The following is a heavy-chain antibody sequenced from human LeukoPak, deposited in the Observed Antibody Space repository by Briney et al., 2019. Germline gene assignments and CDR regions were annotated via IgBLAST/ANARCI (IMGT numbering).Heavy chain of an antibody. V-gene: IGHV3-23*01. Sequence: GGSLRLSCAASGFTFSSYAMSWVRQAPGKGLEWVSGISGSGGSTYYADSVKGRFTISRDNSKNTLYLQMNSLKTEDTAVYYCTTQPYWYFDLWGRGTLVTVSS. CDR1: GFTFSSYA. J-gene: IGHJ2*01. CDR3: TTQPYWYFDL. D-gene: IGHD1-14*01. CDR2: ISGSGGST.